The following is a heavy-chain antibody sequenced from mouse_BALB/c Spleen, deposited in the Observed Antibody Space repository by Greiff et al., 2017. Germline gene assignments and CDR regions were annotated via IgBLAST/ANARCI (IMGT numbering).Heavy chain of an antibody. CDR2: IYPGDGDT. D-gene: IGHD4-1*01. CDR3: ASNFFSMDY. Sequence: QVQLKESGAELARPGASVKLSCKASGYTFTSYWMQWVKQRPGQGLEWIGAIYPGDGDTRYTQKFKGKATLTADKSSSTAYMQLSSLASEDSAVYYCASNFFSMDYWGQGTSVTVSS. V-gene: IGHV1-87*01. J-gene: IGHJ4*01. CDR1: GYTFTSYW.